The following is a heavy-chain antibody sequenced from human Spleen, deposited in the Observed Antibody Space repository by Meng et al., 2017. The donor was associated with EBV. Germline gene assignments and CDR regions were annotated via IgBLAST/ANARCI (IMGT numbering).Heavy chain of an antibody. CDR1: GYSFTGYA. Sequence: QVQLVQSGAEVXXXXXSVRGSXXXSGYSFTGYAIHWVRQAPGQSLECMGWINAGNGNIKYSQKFQGRVTFTGDTSANTVYMDLSSLKSEDTAVYYCARDGGYRVGATLFDYWGQGTLVTVSS. CDR2: INAGNGNI. CDR3: ARDGGYRVGATLFDY. J-gene: IGHJ4*02. D-gene: IGHD1-26*01. V-gene: IGHV1-3*01.